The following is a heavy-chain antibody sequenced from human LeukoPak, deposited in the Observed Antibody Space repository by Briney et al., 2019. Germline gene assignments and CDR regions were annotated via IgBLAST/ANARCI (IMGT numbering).Heavy chain of an antibody. CDR1: GFTFSSYG. CDR3: ARAPTGTRNAFDI. V-gene: IGHV3-30*02. J-gene: IGHJ3*02. CDR2: IRYDGSNK. D-gene: IGHD1-1*01. Sequence: GGSLRLSCAASGFTFSSYGMHWVRQAPGKGLEWVAFIRYDGSNKYYADSVKGRFTISRDNSKNTLYLQMNSLRAEDTAVYYCARAPTGTRNAFDIWGQGTMVTVSS.